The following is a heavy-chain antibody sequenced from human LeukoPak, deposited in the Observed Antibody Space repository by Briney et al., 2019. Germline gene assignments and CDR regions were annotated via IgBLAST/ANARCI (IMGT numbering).Heavy chain of an antibody. V-gene: IGHV3-48*01. CDR1: GFTFSGYS. Sequence: PGGSLRLSCAASGFTFSGYSMNWVRQAPGKGLEWVPYISSTSSTIYYADSVKGRFTISRDNAKNSLYLQMNSLRAEDTAVYYYARERTVTTDWFDPWGQGTLVTVSS. CDR2: ISSTSSTI. D-gene: IGHD4-17*01. CDR3: ARERTVTTDWFDP. J-gene: IGHJ5*02.